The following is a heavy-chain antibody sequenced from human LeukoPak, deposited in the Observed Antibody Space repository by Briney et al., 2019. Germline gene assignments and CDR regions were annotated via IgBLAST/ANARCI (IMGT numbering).Heavy chain of an antibody. D-gene: IGHD4-17*01. V-gene: IGHV3-23*01. Sequence: GGSLRLSCAASGFTFSSYAMSWVRQAPGKGLEWVSTISGSGGSTYYADSVKGRFTISRDNSKNTLYLQMNSLRAEDTAVYYCSVTTQHYYYYYGMDVWGQGTTVTVSS. CDR2: ISGSGGST. CDR1: GFTFSSYA. CDR3: SVTTQHYYYYYGMDV. J-gene: IGHJ6*02.